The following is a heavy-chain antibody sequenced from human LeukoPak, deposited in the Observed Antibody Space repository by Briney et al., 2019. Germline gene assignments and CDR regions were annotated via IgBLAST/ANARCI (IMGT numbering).Heavy chain of an antibody. CDR1: GYTFTSYG. Sequence: ASVKVSCKASGYTFTSYGISWVRQAPGQGLEWMGWISAYNGNTNYAQKLQGRVTMTTDTSTSTAYMELRSLRSDDTAVYYCARSRYFDWLSPFDYWGQGTLVTVPS. J-gene: IGHJ4*02. V-gene: IGHV1-18*01. CDR2: ISAYNGNT. D-gene: IGHD3-9*01. CDR3: ARSRYFDWLSPFDY.